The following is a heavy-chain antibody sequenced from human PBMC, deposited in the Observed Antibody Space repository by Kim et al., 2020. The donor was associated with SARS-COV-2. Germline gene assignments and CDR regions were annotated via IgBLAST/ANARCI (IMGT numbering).Heavy chain of an antibody. CDR2: ISWDGGST. V-gene: IGHV3-43D*03. CDR1: GFTFDDYA. Sequence: GGSLRLSCAASGFTFDDYAMHWVRQAPGKGLEWVSLISWDGGSTYYADSVKGRFTISRDNSKNSLYLQMNSLRAEDTALYYCAQESSWFNWGQGTLVTVSS. CDR3: AQESSWFN. J-gene: IGHJ4*02. D-gene: IGHD6-13*01.